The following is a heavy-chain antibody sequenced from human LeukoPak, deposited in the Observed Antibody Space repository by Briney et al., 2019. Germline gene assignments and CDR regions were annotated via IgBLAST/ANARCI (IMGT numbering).Heavy chain of an antibody. J-gene: IGHJ5*02. D-gene: IGHD2-15*01. V-gene: IGHV4-61*02. CDR3: ARDRGSLVVAFWFDP. CDR1: GASISSGSYY. Sequence: SQTLSLTCTVSGASISSGSYYWSWIRQPAGKGLEWIGRIYSSGSINYNPSLKSRVTISVDTSKNQFSLKLSSVTAADTAVYYCARDRGSLVVAFWFDPWGPGTLVTVSS. CDR2: IYSSGSI.